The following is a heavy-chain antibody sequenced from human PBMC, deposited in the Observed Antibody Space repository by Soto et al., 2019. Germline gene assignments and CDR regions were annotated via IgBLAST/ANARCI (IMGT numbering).Heavy chain of an antibody. CDR3: AMALKNYDILTGYYVDAVRFDP. CDR2: IDPSDSYT. D-gene: IGHD3-9*01. Sequence: EVQLVQSGAEVKKPGESLRISCKGSGYSFTSYWISWVRQMPGKGLEWMGRIDPSDSYTNHSPSFQGHVTISADKSISTAYLQWSSLKASDTAMYYCAMALKNYDILTGYYVDAVRFDPWGQGTLVTVSS. V-gene: IGHV5-10-1*03. CDR1: GYSFTSYW. J-gene: IGHJ5*02.